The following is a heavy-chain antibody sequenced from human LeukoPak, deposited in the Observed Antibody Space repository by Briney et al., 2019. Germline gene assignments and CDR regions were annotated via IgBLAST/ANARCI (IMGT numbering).Heavy chain of an antibody. CDR2: ISGSGGST. J-gene: IGHJ1*01. D-gene: IGHD6-6*01. CDR3: AKVEYSSNIPQH. Sequence: GGSPRLSCIASGFTFGDYAMSWFRQAPGKGLEWVSSISGSGGSTYYADSVKGRFTISRDNSKNTQYLQMNSLRAEDTAVYYCAKVEYSSNIPQHWGQGTLVTVSS. V-gene: IGHV3-23*01. CDR1: GFTFGDYA.